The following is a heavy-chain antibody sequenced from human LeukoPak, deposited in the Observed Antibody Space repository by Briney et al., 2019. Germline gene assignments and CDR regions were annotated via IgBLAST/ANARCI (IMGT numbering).Heavy chain of an antibody. D-gene: IGHD3-22*01. Sequence: SETLSLTCTVSGGSISSYYWSWIRQPPGKGLEWIGYIYYSGSTNYNPSLKSRVTISVDTSKNQFSLKLSSVTAADTAVYYCARHAGSGYGYWGQGTLVTVSS. V-gene: IGHV4-59*08. CDR3: ARHAGSGYGY. J-gene: IGHJ4*02. CDR2: IYYSGST. CDR1: GGSISSYY.